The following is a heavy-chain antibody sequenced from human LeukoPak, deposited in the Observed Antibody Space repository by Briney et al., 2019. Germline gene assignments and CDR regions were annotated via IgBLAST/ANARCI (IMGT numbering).Heavy chain of an antibody. CDR3: ATKQWLAPPPDS. J-gene: IGHJ4*02. D-gene: IGHD6-19*01. V-gene: IGHV3-74*01. CDR2: INTDGTVT. CDR1: GFTFSKYW. Sequence: PGGSLRLSCAASGFTFSKYWMLWVRQAPGKGLESVSRINTDGTVTTYADSVKGRFTVSRANADNTMFLLINTARDEDTAVYYCATKQWLAPPPDSWGQGTPVTVSS.